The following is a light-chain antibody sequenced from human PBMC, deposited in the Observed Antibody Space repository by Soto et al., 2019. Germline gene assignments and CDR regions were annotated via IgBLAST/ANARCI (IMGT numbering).Light chain of an antibody. CDR1: QSVSSSY. Sequence: EIVLTQSPGTLSLSPGERATLSCRASQSVSSSYLAWYQQKPGQAPRLLIYGASSRATGIPDSFSGSGSGTDFPLTISRLEPEDFAVYYCQQYGSSPQTFGPGTQVDIK. V-gene: IGKV3-20*01. J-gene: IGKJ3*01. CDR3: QQYGSSPQT. CDR2: GAS.